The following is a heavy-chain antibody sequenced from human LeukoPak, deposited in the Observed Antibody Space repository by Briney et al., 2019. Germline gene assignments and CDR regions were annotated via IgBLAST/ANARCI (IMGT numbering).Heavy chain of an antibody. CDR2: IYYSGST. V-gene: IGHV4-59*01. CDR1: GGSISSYY. Sequence: SETLSLTCTVSGGSISSYYWSWIRQPPGKGLEWIGYIYYSGSTNYNPSLKSRVTISVDTSKNQISLKLSSVTAADTAVYYCARMWSSGYHDDAFDIWGQGTMVTVSS. D-gene: IGHD3-22*01. CDR3: ARMWSSGYHDDAFDI. J-gene: IGHJ3*02.